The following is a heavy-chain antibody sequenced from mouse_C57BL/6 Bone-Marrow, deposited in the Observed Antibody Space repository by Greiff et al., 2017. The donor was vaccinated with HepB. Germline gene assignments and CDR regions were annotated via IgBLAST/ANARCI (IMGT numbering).Heavy chain of an antibody. CDR1: GYTFTDYN. D-gene: IGHD1-1*01. CDR3: ARTGYYGSSWFAY. J-gene: IGHJ3*01. CDR2: INPNNGGT. V-gene: IGHV1-22*01. Sequence: VQLQQSGPELVKPGASVKMSCKASGYTFTDYNMHWVKQSHGKSLEWIGYINPNNGGTSYNQKFKGKATLTVNKSSSTAYMELRSLTSEDSAVYYGARTGYYGSSWFAYWGQGTLVTVSA.